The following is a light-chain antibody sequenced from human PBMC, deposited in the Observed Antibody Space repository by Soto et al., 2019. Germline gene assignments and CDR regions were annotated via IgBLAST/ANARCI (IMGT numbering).Light chain of an antibody. J-gene: IGKJ1*01. CDR3: LQHFNYPRT. V-gene: IGKV1-17*03. Sequence: DIPMTQSPSAMSASVGDRVTITCRASQGISNYLAWFQQRPGQVPKRLIFTASTLQSGVPSRFSGSGSGTEFTLTINSLQPEDFATYYCLQHFNYPRTFGQGTRVEIK. CDR2: TAS. CDR1: QGISNY.